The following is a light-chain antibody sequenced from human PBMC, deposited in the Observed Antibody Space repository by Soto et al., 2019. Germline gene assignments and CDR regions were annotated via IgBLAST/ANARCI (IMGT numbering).Light chain of an antibody. Sequence: DIQMTQSPSTLSASIGDRVTITCRASQSISSRLAWYQQKPGKAPELLIHEASILESGVPSRFSGSGSETEFTLTISSLQPDDFATYYCQRYNSYPLTFGGGTKVEIK. V-gene: IGKV1-5*03. CDR1: QSISSR. CDR2: EAS. CDR3: QRYNSYPLT. J-gene: IGKJ4*01.